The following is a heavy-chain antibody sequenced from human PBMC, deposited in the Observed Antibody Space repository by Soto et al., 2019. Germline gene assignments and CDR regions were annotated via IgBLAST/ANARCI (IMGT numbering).Heavy chain of an antibody. CDR1: GFTFSRNG. D-gene: IGHD4-17*01. V-gene: IGHV3-33*01. Sequence: LTLSFTASGFTFSRNGMPSVRDAPGKGLEWVAVIWYDGSNKYYADSVKGRFTISRDNSKNTLYLQMNSLRAEDTAVYYCARRGLRPCGMDVWGQGTTVTVSS. J-gene: IGHJ6*02. CDR2: IWYDGSNK. CDR3: ARRGLRPCGMDV.